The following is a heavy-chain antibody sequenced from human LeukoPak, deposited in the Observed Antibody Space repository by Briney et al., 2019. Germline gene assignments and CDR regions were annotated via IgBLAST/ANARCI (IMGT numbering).Heavy chain of an antibody. D-gene: IGHD2-15*01. J-gene: IGHJ5*02. CDR1: GYXFTDYY. V-gene: IGHV1-2*02. Sequence: ASVKVSCNASGYXFTDYYMDWVRQAPGQGLEWMGWINPNSGGTNSAQKFQGRVTMTRDTSISTAYMELSRLRSDDTAVYYCARVGCTGGSCYGWFDPWGQGTLVTVSS. CDR3: ARVGCTGGSCYGWFDP. CDR2: INPNSGGT.